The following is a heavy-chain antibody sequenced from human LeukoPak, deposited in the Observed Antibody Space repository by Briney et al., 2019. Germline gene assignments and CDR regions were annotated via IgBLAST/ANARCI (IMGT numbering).Heavy chain of an antibody. D-gene: IGHD1-26*01. V-gene: IGHV1-2*02. Sequence: ASVKVSCKASGYTFTSYDINWVRQATGQGLEWMGWINPNSGGTNYAQKFQGRVTMTRDTSISTAYMELSRLRSDDTAVYYCARKRGYSGSYFDYWGQGTLVTVSS. CDR1: GYTFTSYD. CDR3: ARKRGYSGSYFDY. CDR2: INPNSGGT. J-gene: IGHJ4*02.